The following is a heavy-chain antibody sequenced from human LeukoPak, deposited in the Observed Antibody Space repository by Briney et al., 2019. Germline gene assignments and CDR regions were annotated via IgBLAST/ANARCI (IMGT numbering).Heavy chain of an antibody. Sequence: GASVKVSCKASGYTFTSNYIHWVRQAPGQGLEWMGMIYPRDGSTSYAQKFQGRVTVTRDTSISTAYMELSRLRSDDTAVYYCASNWNPGGYYYYGMDVWGQGTTVTVSS. J-gene: IGHJ6*02. CDR1: GYTFTSNY. CDR2: IYPRDGST. V-gene: IGHV1-46*01. CDR3: ASNWNPGGYYYYGMDV. D-gene: IGHD1-1*01.